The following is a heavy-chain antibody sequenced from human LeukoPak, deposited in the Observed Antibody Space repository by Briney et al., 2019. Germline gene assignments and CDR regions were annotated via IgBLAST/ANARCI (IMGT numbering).Heavy chain of an antibody. Sequence: GGSLRLSCAAPGFTFSSHWMHWVRQAPGRGPVWVSRTNTDGSTTNYADSVKGRVTISRDNAKNTVYLQMNSLRAEDTAVYYCARARDLYDSSGYSFDYWGQGILVTVSP. CDR1: GFTFSSHW. D-gene: IGHD3-22*01. J-gene: IGHJ4*02. CDR3: ARARDLYDSSGYSFDY. CDR2: TNTDGSTT. V-gene: IGHV3-74*01.